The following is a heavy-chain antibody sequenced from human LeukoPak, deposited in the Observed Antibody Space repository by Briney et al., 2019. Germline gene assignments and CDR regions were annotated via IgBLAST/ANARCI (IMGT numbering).Heavy chain of an antibody. CDR1: GYIFSDYT. CDR2: INPNSGGT. CDR3: ARDRSPAPGRSYGRGHFDY. Sequence: GASVKVSCKASGYIFSDYTMHWVRQAPGQGLEWMGWINPNSGGTNYAQKFQGRVTMTRDTSISTAYMELSRLRSDDTAVYYCARDRSPAPGRSYGRGHFDYWGQGTLVTVSS. D-gene: IGHD5-18*01. V-gene: IGHV1-2*02. J-gene: IGHJ4*02.